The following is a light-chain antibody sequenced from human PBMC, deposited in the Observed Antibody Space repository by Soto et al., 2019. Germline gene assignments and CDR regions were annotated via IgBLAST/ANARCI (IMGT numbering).Light chain of an antibody. V-gene: IGLV2-14*01. Sequence: QSVLTQPASVSGSPGQSISISCTGTSSDVGAYNYVSWYQQHPGKAPKLMIYDVTNRPSGISSRFSGSKSGNTASLTISGRQAEDEADYYCSSYTRSSTVVFGGGTQLTVL. CDR2: DVT. CDR3: SSYTRSSTVV. CDR1: SSDVGAYNY. J-gene: IGLJ2*01.